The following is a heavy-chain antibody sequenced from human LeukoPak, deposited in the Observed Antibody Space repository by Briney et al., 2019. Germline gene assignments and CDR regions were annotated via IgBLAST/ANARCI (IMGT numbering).Heavy chain of an antibody. J-gene: IGHJ4*02. V-gene: IGHV3-21*03. D-gene: IGHD2-15*01. CDR2: ISDGGNDA. CDR1: GFTFSYYS. CDR3: ASPTGY. Sequence: GGSLRLSCAASGFTFSYYSMNWVRQAPGQRPEWVASISDGGNDAYYADSLKGRFVISRDSARNSLYLQVDRLRVEDTGVYYCASPTGYWGRGTLVTVSS.